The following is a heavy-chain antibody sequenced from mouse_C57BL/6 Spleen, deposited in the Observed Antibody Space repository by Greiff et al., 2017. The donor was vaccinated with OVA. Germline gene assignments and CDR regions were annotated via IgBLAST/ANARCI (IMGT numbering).Heavy chain of an antibody. CDR3: TRDGYLYYFDY. CDR1: GYTFTDYE. J-gene: IGHJ2*01. V-gene: IGHV1-15*01. D-gene: IGHD2-3*01. Sequence: QVQLKESGAELVRPGASVTLSCKASGYTFTDYEMHWVKQTPVHGLEWIGAIDPETGGTAYNQKFKGKAILTADKSSSTAYMELRSLTSEDSAVYYCTRDGYLYYFDYWGQGTTLTVSS. CDR2: IDPETGGT.